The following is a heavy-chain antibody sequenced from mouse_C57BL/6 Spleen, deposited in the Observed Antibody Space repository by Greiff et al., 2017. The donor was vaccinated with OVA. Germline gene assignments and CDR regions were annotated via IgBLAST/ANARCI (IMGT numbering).Heavy chain of an antibody. D-gene: IGHD4-1*01. V-gene: IGHV1-55*01. CDR1: GYTFTSYW. CDR2: IYPGSGST. Sequence: QVQLQQPGAELVKPGASVKMSCKASGYTFTSYWITWVKQRPGQGLEWIGDIYPGSGSTNYNEKFKSKATLTVDTSSSTAYMQLSSLTSEDSAVYYCARNGANWDDYYAMDYWGQGTSVTVSS. J-gene: IGHJ4*01. CDR3: ARNGANWDDYYAMDY.